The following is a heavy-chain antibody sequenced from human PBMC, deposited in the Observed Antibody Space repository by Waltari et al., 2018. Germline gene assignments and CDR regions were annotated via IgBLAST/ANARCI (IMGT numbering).Heavy chain of an antibody. Sequence: QEQLVRSGAEVKKPGAYVKVAGKASGYTFTSSDIDWVRQATGQGLEWMGWMNPNSGNTGYAQKFQGIVTITWNTSISTAYMELSSLRSEDTAVYYCAIRLGGSYLNDAFDIWGQGTMVTVSS. CDR1: GYTFTSSD. D-gene: IGHD1-26*01. CDR3: AIRLGGSYLNDAFDI. CDR2: MNPNSGNT. V-gene: IGHV1-8*03. J-gene: IGHJ3*02.